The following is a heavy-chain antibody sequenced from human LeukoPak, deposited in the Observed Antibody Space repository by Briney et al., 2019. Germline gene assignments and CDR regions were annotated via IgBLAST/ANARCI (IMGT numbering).Heavy chain of an antibody. Sequence: GGSLRLSCAASGFTFSSYGMHWVRQAPGKGLEWVAFIRYDGSNKYYADSVKGRFTISRDNSKNTLYLQMNSLRAEDTAVYYCAKDRGDIVVVPAARRPMDYWGQGTLVTVSS. CDR3: AKDRGDIVVVPAARRPMDY. CDR1: GFTFSSYG. V-gene: IGHV3-30*02. D-gene: IGHD2-2*01. J-gene: IGHJ4*02. CDR2: IRYDGSNK.